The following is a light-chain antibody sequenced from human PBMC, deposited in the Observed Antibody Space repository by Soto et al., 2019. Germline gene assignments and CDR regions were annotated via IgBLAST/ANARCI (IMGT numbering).Light chain of an antibody. Sequence: QPVLTQSPSASASLGASVKLTCTLSSGHSSYAIAWHQQQPEKGPRYLMKLNSDGSHSKGDGIPDRFSGSSSGAERYLTISSLQSEDEADYYCQTWGTGIRVFGTGTTLTVL. V-gene: IGLV4-69*01. CDR2: LNSDGSH. J-gene: IGLJ1*01. CDR1: SGHSSYA. CDR3: QTWGTGIRV.